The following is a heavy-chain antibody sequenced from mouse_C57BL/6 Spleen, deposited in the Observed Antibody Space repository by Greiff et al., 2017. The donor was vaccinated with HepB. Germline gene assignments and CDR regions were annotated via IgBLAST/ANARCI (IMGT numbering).Heavy chain of an antibody. CDR3: AREGDGSSSGGFDV. D-gene: IGHD1-1*01. CDR1: GYTFTTYP. V-gene: IGHV1-47*01. J-gene: IGHJ1*03. Sequence: VKVVESGAELVKPGASVKMSCKASGYTFTTYPIEWMKQNHGKSLEWIGNFHPYNDDTKYNEKFKGKATLTVEKSSSTVYLELSRLTSDDSAVYYCAREGDGSSSGGFDVWGTGTTVTVSS. CDR2: FHPYNDDT.